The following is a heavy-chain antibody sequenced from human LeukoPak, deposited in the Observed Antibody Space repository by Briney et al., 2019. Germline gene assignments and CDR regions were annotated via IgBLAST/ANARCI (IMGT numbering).Heavy chain of an antibody. CDR3: ARTYYDILTGCYFDP. Sequence: PSETLSLTCAVYGGSFSGYYWSWIRQPPGKGLEWIGEINHSGSTNYNPSLKSRVTISVDTSKNQFSLKLSSVTAADTAVYYCARTYYDILTGCYFDPWGQGTLVTVSS. D-gene: IGHD3-9*01. J-gene: IGHJ5*02. CDR1: GGSFSGYY. CDR2: INHSGST. V-gene: IGHV4-34*01.